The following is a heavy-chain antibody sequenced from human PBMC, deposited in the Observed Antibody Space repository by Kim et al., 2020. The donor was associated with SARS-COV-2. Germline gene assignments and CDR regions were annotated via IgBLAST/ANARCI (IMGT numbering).Heavy chain of an antibody. CDR1: GFTFSSYW. CDR2: INSDGSST. Sequence: GGSLRLSCAASGFTFSSYWMHWVRQAPGKGLVWVSLINSDGSSTSYADSVKGRFTISRDNAKNTLYLQMNSLRAEDTAVYYCARRLSSPEGFDYWGQGTLVTVSS. V-gene: IGHV3-74*01. CDR3: ARRLSSPEGFDY. D-gene: IGHD6-6*01. J-gene: IGHJ4*02.